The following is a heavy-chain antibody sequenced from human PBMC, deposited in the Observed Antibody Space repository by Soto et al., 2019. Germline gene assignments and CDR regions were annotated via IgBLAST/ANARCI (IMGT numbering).Heavy chain of an antibody. CDR3: ARDQRCNNGICSLY. Sequence: QVQLLQSGPEGKKPGASVKVSCKTSGYTFTSYGITWVRQAPGQGLEWMGWISADSGNTNYAQKFQGRVIMTRVTSTSTAYMGLRSLRSDDAAVDFCARDQRCNNGICSLYWGQGALVTVSS. J-gene: IGHJ4*02. CDR2: ISADSGNT. V-gene: IGHV1-18*04. D-gene: IGHD2-8*01. CDR1: GYTFTSYG.